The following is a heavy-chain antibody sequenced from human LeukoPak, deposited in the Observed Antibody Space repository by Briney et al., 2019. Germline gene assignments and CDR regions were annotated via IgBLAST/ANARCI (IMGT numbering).Heavy chain of an antibody. J-gene: IGHJ4*02. CDR2: IYPGDSDT. Sequence: GESLKISCKGSGYSFTSYWIGWVRQIPGKGLEWMGIIYPGDSDTRYSPSFQGQVTISADKSISTAYLQWSSLKASDTAMYYCARQGGLYYYDSSGSKYYFDYWGQGTLVTVSS. D-gene: IGHD3-22*01. CDR3: ARQGGLYYYDSSGSKYYFDY. CDR1: GYSFTSYW. V-gene: IGHV5-51*01.